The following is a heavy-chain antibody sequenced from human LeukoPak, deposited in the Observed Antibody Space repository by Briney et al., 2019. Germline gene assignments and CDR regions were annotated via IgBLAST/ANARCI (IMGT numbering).Heavy chain of an antibody. CDR1: GFTFSSYG. V-gene: IGHV3-30*18. J-gene: IGHJ4*02. Sequence: GGSLRLSCAASGFTFSSYGMHWVRQAPGKGLEWVAVISYDGSNKYYADSVKGRFTISRDNSKNTLYLQMNSLRAEDTAVYYCAKDARYCSGGSCFPEYYFDYWGQGTLVTVSS. D-gene: IGHD2-15*01. CDR3: AKDARYCSGGSCFPEYYFDY. CDR2: ISYDGSNK.